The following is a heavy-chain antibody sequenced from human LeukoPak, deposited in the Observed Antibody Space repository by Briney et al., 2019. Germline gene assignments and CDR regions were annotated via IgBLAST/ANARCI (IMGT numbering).Heavy chain of an antibody. CDR3: ARSSTYYDFWIGPFDY. Sequence: SETLSLTCTVSGGSISSGDYYWSWVRQPPGKGLEWIGYIYYSGSTYYNPSLKSRVTISVDTSKNQFSLKLSSVTAADTAVYYCARSSTYYDFWIGPFDYWGQGTLVTVSS. V-gene: IGHV4-30-4*08. J-gene: IGHJ4*02. CDR2: IYYSGST. D-gene: IGHD3-3*01. CDR1: GGSISSGDYY.